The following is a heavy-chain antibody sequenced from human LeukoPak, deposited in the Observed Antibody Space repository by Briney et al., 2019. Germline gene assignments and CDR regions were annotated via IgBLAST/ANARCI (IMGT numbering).Heavy chain of an antibody. Sequence: SETLSLTCTVSGDSISNCYWSWIRQPPGKGLEWIGYVYSSGSTNYNPSLKSRVTISVDTSKNQFSLKLSSVTAADTAVYYCARVGIYSTSWALDYWGQGTLVTVSS. J-gene: IGHJ4*02. CDR2: VYSSGST. V-gene: IGHV4-59*01. CDR1: GDSISNCY. CDR3: ARVGIYSTSWALDY. D-gene: IGHD6-13*01.